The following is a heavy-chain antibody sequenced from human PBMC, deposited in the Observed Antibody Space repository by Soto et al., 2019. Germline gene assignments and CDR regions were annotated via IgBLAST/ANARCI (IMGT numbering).Heavy chain of an antibody. J-gene: IGHJ5*02. CDR1: GFNIRNYW. Sequence: GGSLRLSCAAGGFNIRNYWVHWVCQVPGKGLVWLSGISPFDSKTYYADSVQGRFAISRDDAKGTVSLQMNYLRADDTAVYFCSRAFVARGSPLGKDLWRPGTPVTVSA. CDR2: ISPFDSKT. D-gene: IGHD2-21*01. V-gene: IGHV3-74*01. CDR3: SRAFVARGSPLGKDL.